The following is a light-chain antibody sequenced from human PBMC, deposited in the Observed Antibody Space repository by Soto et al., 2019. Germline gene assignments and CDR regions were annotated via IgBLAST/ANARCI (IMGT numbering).Light chain of an antibody. Sequence: IPMTQSPSSLSASVGDRVIITCRSDLSINNYLNWYQQRPGKVPKLLIYAASTLQSGVPSRFSGSGSGRVFTLTINSLQPEDFATYYCQQSYSTLGTFGRGTRVEI. CDR1: LSINNY. V-gene: IGKV1-39*01. CDR2: AAS. CDR3: QQSYSTLGT. J-gene: IGKJ2*01.